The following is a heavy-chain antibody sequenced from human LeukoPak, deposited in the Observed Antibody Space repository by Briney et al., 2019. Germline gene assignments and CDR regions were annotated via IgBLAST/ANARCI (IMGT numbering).Heavy chain of an antibody. CDR1: GYTFTSYG. Sequence: GASVKVSCKASGYTFTSYGISWVRQAPGQGLEWMGWISAYNGNTNYAQKLQGRVTMTTDTSTSTAYMELRSLRSDDTAVYYCARVFKGAPFYYYYYGMDVWGQGTTVTVSS. CDR2: ISAYNGNT. V-gene: IGHV1-18*01. CDR3: ARVFKGAPFYYYYYGMDV. D-gene: IGHD3-10*02. J-gene: IGHJ6*02.